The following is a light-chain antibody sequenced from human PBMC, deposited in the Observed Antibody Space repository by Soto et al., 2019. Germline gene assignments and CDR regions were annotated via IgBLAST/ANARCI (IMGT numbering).Light chain of an antibody. V-gene: IGLV1-40*01. J-gene: IGLJ2*01. CDR2: GNS. CDR3: QSCDSSLGVYVV. CDR1: SSNIGAGYD. Sequence: QSVLTQPPSVSGAPGQRVTISCTGSSSNIGAGYDVHWYQQLPGTAPKLLIYGNSNRPSGVPDRCSGSKSGTSASLAITGLQAEDEADYCCQSCDSSLGVYVVFGGGTKLTVL.